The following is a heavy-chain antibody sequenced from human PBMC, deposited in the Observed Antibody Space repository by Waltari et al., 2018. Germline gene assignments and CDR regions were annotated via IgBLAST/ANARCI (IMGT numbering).Heavy chain of an antibody. J-gene: IGHJ6*02. CDR2: ISYNERNI. D-gene: IGHD3-22*01. Sequence: QVQLVESGGGVVQPGKSLRLSCAASEFPFSSSAMHWVRQAPGKGLEWVAVISYNERNIYYVDSVKGRFTISRDNSKKMLYLQMNSLRAEDTAVYYCARDYCDRRNCHGMDVWGQGTTVTVSS. CDR1: EFPFSSSA. CDR3: ARDYCDRRNCHGMDV. V-gene: IGHV3-30*04.